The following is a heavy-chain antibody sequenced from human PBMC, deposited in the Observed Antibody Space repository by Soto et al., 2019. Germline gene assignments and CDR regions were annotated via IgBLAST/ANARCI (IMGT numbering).Heavy chain of an antibody. CDR3: AREPLTQAHCSGGSCYQNWYFDL. CDR2: IYYSGST. J-gene: IGHJ2*01. V-gene: IGHV4-31*03. D-gene: IGHD2-15*01. CDR1: GGSISSGGYY. Sequence: SETLSLTCTVSGGSISSGGYYWSWIRQHPGKGLEWIGYIYYSGSTYYNPSLKSRVTISVDTSKNQFSLKLSSVTAADTAVYYCAREPLTQAHCSGGSCYQNWYFDLWGRGTLVTVSS.